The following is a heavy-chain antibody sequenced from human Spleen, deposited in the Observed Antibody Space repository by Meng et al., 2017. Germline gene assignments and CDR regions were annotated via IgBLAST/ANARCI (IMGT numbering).Heavy chain of an antibody. CDR2: ISGSGGST. J-gene: IGHJ4*02. V-gene: IGHV3-23*01. CDR1: GFTFSSYA. D-gene: IGHD1-1*01. Sequence: GESLKISCAASGFTFSSYAMSWVRQAPGKGLEWVSAISGSGGSTYYADSVKGRFTISRDNSKNTLYLQMNSLRAEDTAVYYCATKTTELDNWGQGTQVTGSS. CDR3: ATKTTELDN.